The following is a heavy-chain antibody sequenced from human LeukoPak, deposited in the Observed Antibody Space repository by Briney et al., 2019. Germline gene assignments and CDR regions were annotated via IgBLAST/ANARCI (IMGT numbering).Heavy chain of an antibody. CDR3: ARVPYYYGSGSYQSFDY. Sequence: PSETLSLTCTVSGGSISSYYWSWIRQPPGKGLEWIGYIYYSGSTNYNPSLKSRVTISVDTSKNQFSLKLSSVTAADTAVYYCARVPYYYGSGSYQSFDYWGQGTLVTVSS. CDR1: GGSISSYY. J-gene: IGHJ4*02. CDR2: IYYSGST. D-gene: IGHD3-10*01. V-gene: IGHV4-59*01.